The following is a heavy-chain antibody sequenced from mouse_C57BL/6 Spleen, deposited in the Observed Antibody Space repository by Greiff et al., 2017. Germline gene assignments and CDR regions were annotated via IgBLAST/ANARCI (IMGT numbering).Heavy chain of an antibody. Sequence: EVQLQQSGGGLVQPGGSLKLSCAASGIDFSRYWMSWVRRAPGKGLEWIGEINPDSSTINYAPSLKDKFIISRDNAKNTLYLQMSKVRSEDTALYYCATLSTMVTRGWYFDVWGTGTTVTVSS. J-gene: IGHJ1*03. D-gene: IGHD2-2*01. V-gene: IGHV4-1*01. CDR2: INPDSSTI. CDR1: GIDFSRYW. CDR3: ATLSTMVTRGWYFDV.